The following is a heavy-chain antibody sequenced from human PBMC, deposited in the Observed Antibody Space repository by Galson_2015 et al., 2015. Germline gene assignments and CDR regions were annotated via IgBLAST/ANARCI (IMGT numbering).Heavy chain of an antibody. J-gene: IGHJ5*02. CDR3: ARDVTIFGVVISADNWFDP. V-gene: IGHV1-2*06. D-gene: IGHD3-3*01. CDR2: INPNSGGT. CDR1: GYTFTGYY. Sequence: CKASGYTFTGYYMRWVRQAPGQGLEWMGRINPNSGGTNYAQKFQGRVTMTRDTSISTAYMELSRLRSDDTAVYYCARDVTIFGVVISADNWFDPWGQGTLVTVSS.